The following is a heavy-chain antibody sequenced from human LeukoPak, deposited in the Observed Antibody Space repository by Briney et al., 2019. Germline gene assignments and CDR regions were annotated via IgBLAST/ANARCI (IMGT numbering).Heavy chain of an antibody. D-gene: IGHD3-9*01. J-gene: IGHJ4*02. Sequence: GGSLRLSCAASGFTFSSYSMNWVRQAPGKGLEWVSSISSSSSYIYYADSVKGRFTISRDNAKNSLYLQMNSLGAEDTAVYYCASTAGVLRYFDWFFDYWGQGTLVTVSS. CDR2: ISSSSSYI. CDR1: GFTFSSYS. CDR3: ASTAGVLRYFDWFFDY. V-gene: IGHV3-21*01.